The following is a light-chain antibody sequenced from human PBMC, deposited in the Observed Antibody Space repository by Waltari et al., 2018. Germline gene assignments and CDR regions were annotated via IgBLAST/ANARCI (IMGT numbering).Light chain of an antibody. Sequence: QPALPQPPSWAGSQGQSSTIPCAGSRRAVGGAPLVSWYQHHPDKAPKLLIYEVTKRPSGVSNRFSGSKSGNTASLTISGLQAEDEATYYCCSYLERTVFGGGTKLTVL. CDR2: EVT. CDR3: CSYLERTV. CDR1: RRAVGGAPL. J-gene: IGLJ2*01. V-gene: IGLV2-23*02.